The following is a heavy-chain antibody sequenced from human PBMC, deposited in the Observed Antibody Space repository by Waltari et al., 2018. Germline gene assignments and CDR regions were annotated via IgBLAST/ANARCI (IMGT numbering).Heavy chain of an antibody. V-gene: IGHV4-59*01. CDR1: GGSISSYY. D-gene: IGHD2-2*01. CDR3: ARVDCSSTSCYGQSFDI. Sequence: QVQLQESGPGLVKPSETLSLTCTVSGGSISSYYWSWIRQPPGKGLEWIGYIYYSGSTNYNPSLKSRFTISVDTSKNQFSLKLSSVTAADTAVYYCARVDCSSTSCYGQSFDIWGQGTMVTVSS. CDR2: IYYSGST. J-gene: IGHJ3*02.